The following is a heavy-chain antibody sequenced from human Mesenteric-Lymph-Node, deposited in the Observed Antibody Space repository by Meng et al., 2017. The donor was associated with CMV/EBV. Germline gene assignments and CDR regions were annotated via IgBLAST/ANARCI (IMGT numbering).Heavy chain of an antibody. V-gene: IGHV2-5*02. CDR1: GFSLSTSGVG. CDR2: IYWDDDK. Sequence: FSGFSLSTSGVGVGWIRQPPGEALEWLALIYWDDDKRYTPSLKSRLTITKDTSKNQVVLTMTNVDPVDTATYYCAHRLRSSWPISFDYWGQGTLVTVSS. CDR3: AHRLRSSWPISFDY. J-gene: IGHJ4*02. D-gene: IGHD6-13*01.